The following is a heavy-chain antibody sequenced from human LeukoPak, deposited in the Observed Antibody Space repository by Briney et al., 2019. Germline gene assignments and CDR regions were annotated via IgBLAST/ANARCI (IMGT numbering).Heavy chain of an antibody. CDR2: INSGGSST. CDR1: GFTFSSYW. Sequence: PEGSLRLSCAASGFTFSSYWMHWVRQAPGKGLVWVSRINSGGSSTSYADSVKGRFTISRDNAKNTLYLQMNSLRAEDTAVYYCARGRVLRFLEWLSGGGAFDIWGQGTMVTVSS. V-gene: IGHV3-74*01. CDR3: ARGRVLRFLEWLSGGGAFDI. J-gene: IGHJ3*02. D-gene: IGHD3-3*01.